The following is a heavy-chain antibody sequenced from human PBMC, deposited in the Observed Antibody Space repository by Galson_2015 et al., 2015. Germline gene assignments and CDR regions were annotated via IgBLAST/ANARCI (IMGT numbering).Heavy chain of an antibody. CDR2: ISSGSSDI. J-gene: IGHJ4*02. D-gene: IGHD2-2*01. V-gene: IGHV3-21*01. CDR1: GYTFRYYV. CDR3: ARDQPGGYCTSTSCYEPQYYFDS. Sequence: SLRLSCAASGYTFRYYVMHWVRQAPGKGLEWVSTISSGSSDIYYADSVKGRFTISRDNAESSLYLQMNSLRAEDTAVYYCARDQPGGYCTSTSCYEPQYYFDSWGQGTLVTVSS.